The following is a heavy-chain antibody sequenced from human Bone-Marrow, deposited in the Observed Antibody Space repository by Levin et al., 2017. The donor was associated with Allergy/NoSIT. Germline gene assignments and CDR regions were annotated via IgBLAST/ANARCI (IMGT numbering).Heavy chain of an antibody. D-gene: IGHD6-25*01. V-gene: IGHV1-58*01. Sequence: ASVKVSCKASGFTFRTSAVQWVRQARGQGLEWIGWIVVGSGTTNSAQRFRERVTITVDRSTSTAYMELSGLTSEDTAVYYCAADSTESAGGGDYWGQGTLVTVAS. CDR3: AADSTESAGGGDY. J-gene: IGHJ4*02. CDR2: IVVGSGTT. CDR1: GFTFRTSA.